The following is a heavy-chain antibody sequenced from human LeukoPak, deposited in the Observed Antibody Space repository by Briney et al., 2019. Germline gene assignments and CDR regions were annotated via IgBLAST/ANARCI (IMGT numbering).Heavy chain of an antibody. CDR2: ISYDGSNK. D-gene: IGHD2-15*01. CDR1: GFTFSSYG. J-gene: IGHJ6*04. CDR3: ARAYCSGGSCYDGMDV. V-gene: IGHV3-30*03. Sequence: PGRSLRLSCAASGFTFSSYGMHWVRQAPGKGLEWVAVISYDGSNKYYADSVKGRFTISRDNSKNTLYLQMNSLGAEDTAVYYCARAYCSGGSCYDGMDVWGKGTTVTVSS.